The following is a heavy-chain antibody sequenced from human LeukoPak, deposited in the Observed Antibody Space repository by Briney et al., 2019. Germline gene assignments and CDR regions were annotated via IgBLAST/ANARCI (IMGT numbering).Heavy chain of an antibody. CDR2: ISSSSSTI. V-gene: IGHV3-48*01. D-gene: IGHD3-10*01. CDR1: GSTFSSYS. CDR3: ARGRVITMVRGVLVY. Sequence: GGSLRLSCAASGSTFSSYSMNWVRQAPGKGLEWVSYISSSSSTIYYADSVKGRFTISRDNAKNSLYPQMNSLRAEDTAVYYCARGRVITMVRGVLVYWGQGTLVTVSS. J-gene: IGHJ4*02.